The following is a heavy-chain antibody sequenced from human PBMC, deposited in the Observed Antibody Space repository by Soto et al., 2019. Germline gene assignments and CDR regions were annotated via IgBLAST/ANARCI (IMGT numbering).Heavy chain of an antibody. CDR3: PRDQIAGTYFFDY. CDR1: GNTFTRHY. J-gene: IGHJ4*02. D-gene: IGHD6-13*01. V-gene: IGHV1-46*01. CDR2: INPSGGST. Sequence: ASVKVSCKASGNTFTRHYIHWVRQAPGQGPEWMGIINPSGGSTSYAQKFQSRVTMTRDTSTSTVYMELSSLRSEDTAIYYCPRDQIAGTYFFDYWGQGTLVTVSS.